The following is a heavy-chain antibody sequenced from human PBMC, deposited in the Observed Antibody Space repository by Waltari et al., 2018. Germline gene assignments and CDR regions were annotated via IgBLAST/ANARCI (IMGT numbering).Heavy chain of an antibody. J-gene: IGHJ4*02. CDR3: AXVPXDYDFWSLYFDX. Sequence: QLQESGPXLXXPSEXLSXTCTFSGGSISSXYWSWIRQPPGKGLEWIGYIYYSWSTNYXPSLKSRVTIXGDTSKNQFSLKLSAVTXADTAVYYXAXVPXDYDFWSLYFDXWGQGTLVTVSS. CDR2: IYYSWST. D-gene: IGHD3-3*01. CDR1: GGSISSXY. V-gene: IGHV4-59*01.